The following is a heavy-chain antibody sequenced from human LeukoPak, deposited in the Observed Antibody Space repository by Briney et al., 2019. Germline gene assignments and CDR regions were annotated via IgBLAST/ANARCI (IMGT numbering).Heavy chain of an antibody. CDR1: GYSFTSYW. Sequence: GESLKISCKGSGYSFTSYWIGWVRQMPGKGLEWMGIIYPGDSDTRYSPSFQGQATISADKSISTAYLQWSSLKASDTAMYYCAVAYCSGGSCSHYGMDVWGQGTTVTVSS. V-gene: IGHV5-51*01. CDR3: AVAYCSGGSCSHYGMDV. J-gene: IGHJ6*02. CDR2: IYPGDSDT. D-gene: IGHD2-15*01.